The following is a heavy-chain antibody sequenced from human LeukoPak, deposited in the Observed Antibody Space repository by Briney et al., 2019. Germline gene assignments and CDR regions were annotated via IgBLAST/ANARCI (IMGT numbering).Heavy chain of an antibody. CDR3: ARDRGYDYVWGSYRYTGAFDI. CDR1: GFTFSSYW. CDR2: IKQDGSEK. Sequence: PGGSLRLSCAASGFTFSSYWMSWVRQAPGKGLERVAHIKQDGSEKYYVDSVKGGFTISRDNAKNSLYLQMNSLRAEDTAVYYCARDRGYDYVWGSYRYTGAFDIWGQGTMVTVSS. J-gene: IGHJ3*02. D-gene: IGHD3-16*02. V-gene: IGHV3-7*01.